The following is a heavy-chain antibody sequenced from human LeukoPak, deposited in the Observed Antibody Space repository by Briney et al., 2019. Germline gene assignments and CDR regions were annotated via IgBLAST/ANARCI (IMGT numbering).Heavy chain of an antibody. Sequence: ASVTVSCKASGYTFTSYGISWVRQAPGQGLEWMGWISAYNGNTNYAQELQGRVTMTTDTSTSTAYMELRSLRSDDTAVYYCARLPYYDINEGYYYNYGMDVWGQGTTVTVSS. CDR2: ISAYNGNT. V-gene: IGHV1-18*01. J-gene: IGHJ6*02. CDR1: GYTFTSYG. CDR3: ARLPYYDINEGYYYNYGMDV. D-gene: IGHD3-9*01.